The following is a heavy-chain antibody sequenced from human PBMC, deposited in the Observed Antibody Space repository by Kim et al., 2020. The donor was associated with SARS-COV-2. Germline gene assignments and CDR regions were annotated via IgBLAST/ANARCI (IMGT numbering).Heavy chain of an antibody. J-gene: IGHJ5*02. CDR2: YSGGST. V-gene: IGHV3-66*01. Sequence: YSGGSTYYADSVKGRFPISRDNSKNTLYLQMNGLRAEDTAVYYCASAWFDPWGQGTLVTVSS. CDR3: ASAWFDP.